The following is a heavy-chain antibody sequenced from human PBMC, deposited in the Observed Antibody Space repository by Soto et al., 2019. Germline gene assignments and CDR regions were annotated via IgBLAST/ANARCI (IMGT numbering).Heavy chain of an antibody. Sequence: GGSLRISCAASGFPFSSYWMSWVRQAPGKGLEWVAIINLEGSEKYYADSVKGRFIISRDNAKNSLHLQMNSLRAEDTAVYYCARDWDGSGTVFDLWGQGTMVTVSS. CDR2: INLEGSEK. D-gene: IGHD3-10*01. V-gene: IGHV3-7*05. CDR1: GFPFSSYW. J-gene: IGHJ3*01. CDR3: ARDWDGSGTVFDL.